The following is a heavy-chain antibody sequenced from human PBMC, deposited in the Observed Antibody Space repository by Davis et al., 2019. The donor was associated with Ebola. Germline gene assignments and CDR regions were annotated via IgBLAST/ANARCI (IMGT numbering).Heavy chain of an antibody. CDR1: GGSISSYY. D-gene: IGHD3-22*01. Sequence: SETLSLTCTVSGGSISSYYWSWIRQPPGKGLEWIGYIYYSGSTNYNPSLKSRVTISVDTSKNQFSLKLSSVTAADTAVYYCASTGVDGSYDSSGYGAFDIWGQGTMVTVSS. CDR3: ASTGVDGSYDSSGYGAFDI. J-gene: IGHJ3*02. V-gene: IGHV4-59*08. CDR2: IYYSGST.